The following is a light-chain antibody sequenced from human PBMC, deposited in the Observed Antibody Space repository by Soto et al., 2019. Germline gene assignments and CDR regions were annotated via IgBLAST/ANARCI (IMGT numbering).Light chain of an antibody. CDR3: RSYTSSRTVL. J-gene: IGLJ2*01. CDR2: EVT. CDR1: SSDVGGYNY. V-gene: IGLV2-14*01. Sequence: QSALTQPASVSGSLGQSITISCTGTSSDVGGYNYVSWYQQHPGKDPKVVIFEVTKRPSGVSSRFSGSKSGNTASLTVSGLQAEDEGDYYCRSYTSSRTVLFGGGTQLTVL.